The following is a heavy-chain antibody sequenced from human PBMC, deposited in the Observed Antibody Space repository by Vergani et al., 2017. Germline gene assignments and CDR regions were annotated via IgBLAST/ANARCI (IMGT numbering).Heavy chain of an antibody. CDR2: IRYDGSNK. CDR1: GFTFSSYG. J-gene: IGHJ4*02. V-gene: IGHV3-30*02. D-gene: IGHD3-10*01. CDR3: AKDFAPPITMVRGVIDY. Sequence: VQLVESGGGLVQPGGSLRLSCAASGFTFSSYGMHWVRQAPGKGLEWVAFIRYDGSNKYYADSVKGRFTISRDNSKNTLYLQMNSLRAEDTAVYYCAKDFAPPITMVRGVIDYWGQGTLVTVSS.